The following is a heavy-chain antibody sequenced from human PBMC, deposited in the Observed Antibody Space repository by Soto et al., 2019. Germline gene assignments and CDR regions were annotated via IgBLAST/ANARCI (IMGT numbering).Heavy chain of an antibody. CDR1: GFTFSSYS. CDR3: AKDRPPGIFRSCSCFDP. V-gene: IGHV3-21*04. J-gene: IGHJ5*02. D-gene: IGHD3-3*01. CDR2: ISSSSSYI. Sequence: EVQLVESGGGLVKPGGSLRLSCAASGFTFSSYSMNWVRQAPGKGLEWVSSISSSSSYIYYADSVKGRFTISRDNAKNTLYLQMNGLRAEDTAVYYCAKDRPPGIFRSCSCFDPWGQGTLVTVSS.